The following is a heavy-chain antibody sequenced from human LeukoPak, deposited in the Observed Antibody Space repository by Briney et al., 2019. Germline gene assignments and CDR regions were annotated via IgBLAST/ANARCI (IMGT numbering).Heavy chain of an antibody. CDR2: VSYDGNNK. CDR3: ARGPNYFDY. J-gene: IGHJ4*02. V-gene: IGHV3-30*03. CDR1: EFIFSSYG. Sequence: GGSLRLSCAASEFIFSSYGVHWVRQAPGKGLEWVAVVSYDGNNKYYADSVNGRFTISRDNSKNTLYLQMNSLRAEDTAVYYCARGPNYFDYWGQGALVTVSS.